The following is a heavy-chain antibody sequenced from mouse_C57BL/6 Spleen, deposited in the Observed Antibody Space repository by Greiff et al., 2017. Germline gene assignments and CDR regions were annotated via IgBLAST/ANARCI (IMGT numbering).Heavy chain of an antibody. CDR2: ISSGSSTI. CDR3: ARGDFDGYYGGAMDY. CDR1: GFTFSDYG. Sequence: EVQGVESGGGLVKPGGSLKLSCAASGFTFSDYGMHWVRQAPEKGLEWVAYISSGSSTIYYADTVKGRFTISRDNAKNTLFLQMTSLRSEDTAMYYCARGDFDGYYGGAMDYWGQGTSVTVSS. V-gene: IGHV5-17*01. J-gene: IGHJ4*01. D-gene: IGHD2-3*01.